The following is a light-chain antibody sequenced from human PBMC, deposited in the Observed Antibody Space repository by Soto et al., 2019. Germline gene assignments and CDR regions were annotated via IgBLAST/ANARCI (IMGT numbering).Light chain of an antibody. CDR1: SIDVGGYNY. Sequence: QSALTQPASVSGSPGQSITISCTGTSIDVGGYNYVSWYQQHPGKAPKLMIYEVSNRPSGVSNRFSGSKSGNTASLTISGLQAEDEADYYCSSYTSSSTLSYVFXTGTKVTVL. CDR3: SSYTSSSTLSYV. CDR2: EVS. J-gene: IGLJ1*01. V-gene: IGLV2-14*01.